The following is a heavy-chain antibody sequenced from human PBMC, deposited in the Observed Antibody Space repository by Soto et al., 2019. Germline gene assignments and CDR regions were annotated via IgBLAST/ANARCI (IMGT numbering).Heavy chain of an antibody. CDR1: GYTFTSYG. CDR3: ARNFGVVISPADYYYGMDV. CDR2: ISAYNGNT. D-gene: IGHD3-3*01. J-gene: IGHJ6*02. Sequence: VASVKVSCKASGYTFTSYGISWVRQAPGQGLEWMGWISAYNGNTNYAQKLQGRVTMTTDTSTSTAYMELRSLGSDDTAVYYCARNFGVVISPADYYYGMDVWGQGTTVTVSS. V-gene: IGHV1-18*01.